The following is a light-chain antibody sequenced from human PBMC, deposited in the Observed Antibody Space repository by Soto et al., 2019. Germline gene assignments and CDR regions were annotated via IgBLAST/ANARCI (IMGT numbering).Light chain of an antibody. Sequence: AIRMTQSPSSLSASTGDRVTITCRASQGISSYLAWYQQKPGKAPKLLIYAASTLQSGVPSRFSGSGSGTDFTLIVSCLQSEDFATYYWQQYYSYPPFTFGPGTKVDIK. CDR1: QGISSY. V-gene: IGKV1-8*01. CDR2: AAS. CDR3: QQYYSYPPFT. J-gene: IGKJ3*01.